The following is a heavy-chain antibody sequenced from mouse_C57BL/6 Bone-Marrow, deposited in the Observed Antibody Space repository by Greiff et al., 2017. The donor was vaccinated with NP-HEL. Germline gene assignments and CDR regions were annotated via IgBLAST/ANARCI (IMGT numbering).Heavy chain of an antibody. CDR3: ARTLGITTVVARDYFDY. CDR2: IDPSDSYT. CDR1: GYTFTSYW. D-gene: IGHD1-1*01. J-gene: IGHJ2*01. Sequence: QVQLQQPGAELVKPGASVKLSCKASGYTFTSYWMQWVKQRPGQGLEWIGEIDPSDSYTNYNQKFKGKATLTVDTSSSTAYMQLSSLTSEDSAVYYCARTLGITTVVARDYFDYWGQGTTLTVSS. V-gene: IGHV1-50*01.